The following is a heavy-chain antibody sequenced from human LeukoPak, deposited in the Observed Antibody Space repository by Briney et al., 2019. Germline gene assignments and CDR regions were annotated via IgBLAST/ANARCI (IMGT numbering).Heavy chain of an antibody. CDR3: ARTSGSYFGKAGYLDY. J-gene: IGHJ4*02. V-gene: IGHV3-23*01. Sequence: GGSLRLSCAASGFTFYTYAMSWVRQAPGKGLEWVSAISGCGDSTNYADSVKGWFTISRDNSKNTLYLQMNSLRAEDTAVYYCARTSGSYFGKAGYLDYWGQGNQVTVSS. D-gene: IGHD1-26*01. CDR1: GFTFYTYA. CDR2: ISGCGDST.